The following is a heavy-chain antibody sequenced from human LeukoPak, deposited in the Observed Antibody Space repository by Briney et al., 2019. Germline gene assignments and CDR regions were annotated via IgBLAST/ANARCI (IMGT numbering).Heavy chain of an antibody. J-gene: IGHJ4*02. CDR1: GYTFTGYY. Sequence: GASVKVSCKASGYTFTGYYMHWVRQAPGQGLEWMGWINPNSGGTNYAQKFQGRVTMTRDTSISTAYMELGRLRSDDTAVYYCAKYQAVAGTSRDYWGQGTLVTVSS. V-gene: IGHV1-2*02. D-gene: IGHD6-19*01. CDR2: INPNSGGT. CDR3: AKYQAVAGTSRDY.